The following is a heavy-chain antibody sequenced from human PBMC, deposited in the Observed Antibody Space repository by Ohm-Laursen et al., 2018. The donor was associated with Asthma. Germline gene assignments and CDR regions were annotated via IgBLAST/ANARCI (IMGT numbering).Heavy chain of an antibody. CDR1: GVTVSSNY. CDR3: LRTQFDFDY. J-gene: IGHJ4*02. Sequence: GSLRLSCAASGVTVSSNYMSWVRQDPGKGLEWVSHITASGGSTDYADSVKGRFTISRDNSKNTLYLQMNSLRADDTAVYYCLRTQFDFDYWGQGTLVTVSS. V-gene: IGHV3-23*01. CDR2: ITASGGST. D-gene: IGHD5-12*01.